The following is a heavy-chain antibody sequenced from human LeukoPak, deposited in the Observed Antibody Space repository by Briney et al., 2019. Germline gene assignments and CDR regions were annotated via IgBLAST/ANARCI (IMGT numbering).Heavy chain of an antibody. Sequence: SETLSLTRAVYGGSFSGYYWSWIRQPPGKGLEWIGEINHSGSTNYNPSLKSRVTISVDTSKNQFSLKLSSVTAADTAVYYCARAGRLPFDYWGQGTLVTVSP. J-gene: IGHJ4*02. D-gene: IGHD6-25*01. CDR3: ARAGRLPFDY. V-gene: IGHV4-34*01. CDR1: GGSFSGYY. CDR2: INHSGST.